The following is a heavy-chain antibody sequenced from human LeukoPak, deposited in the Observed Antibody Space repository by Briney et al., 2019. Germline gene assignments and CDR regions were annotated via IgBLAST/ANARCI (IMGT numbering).Heavy chain of an antibody. CDR2: ISYDGKNE. Sequence: GGSLRLSCAASGFTVSSNYMSWVRQAPGKGLEWVAVISYDGKNEYYTDSVKGRFTISRDNAKNTLYLQMNSLRAEDTAVYYCAKQMAVDYFDYWGQGTLVTVSS. V-gene: IGHV3-30*18. J-gene: IGHJ4*02. CDR3: AKQMAVDYFDY. D-gene: IGHD5-24*01. CDR1: GFTVSSNY.